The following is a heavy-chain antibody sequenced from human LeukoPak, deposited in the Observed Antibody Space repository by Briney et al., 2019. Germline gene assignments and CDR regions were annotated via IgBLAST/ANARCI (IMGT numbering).Heavy chain of an antibody. J-gene: IGHJ4*02. Sequence: ASVKVSCKASGYTFTGYYMHWVRQAPGQGLEWMGWISAYNGYTKYVQNFQGRVTMTTDTSTSTVYLELRSLRSDDTAVYYCGRDLTHRRNYDNSGYQIVPAFWGQGTLVTVSS. V-gene: IGHV1-18*04. CDR2: ISAYNGYT. CDR3: GRDLTHRRNYDNSGYQIVPAF. D-gene: IGHD3-22*01. CDR1: GYTFTGYY.